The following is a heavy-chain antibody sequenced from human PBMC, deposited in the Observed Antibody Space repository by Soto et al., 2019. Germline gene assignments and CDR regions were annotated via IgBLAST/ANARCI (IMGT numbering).Heavy chain of an antibody. V-gene: IGHV6-1*01. CDR2: TYYRSKWYT. J-gene: IGHJ3*02. D-gene: IGHD2-8*01. CDR3: AKWGLDAFDI. Sequence: SQTLSLTCAISGDSVSSNSAAWNWLRQSPSRGLEWLGRTYYRSKWYTDYAPSVNSRIVISPDTSKNHFSLHLNSVTPEDTAVYYCAKWGLDAFDIRGQGTIVTVSS. CDR1: GDSVSSNSAA.